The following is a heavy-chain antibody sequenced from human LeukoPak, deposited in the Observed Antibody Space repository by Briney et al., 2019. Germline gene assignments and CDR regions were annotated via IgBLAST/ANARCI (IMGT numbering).Heavy chain of an antibody. D-gene: IGHD5-18*01. CDR3: AKDRGRGLQFWYYFDY. CDR2: ISGSGGST. Sequence: GSLRLSCAASGFTFSSYAMSWVRQAPGKGLEWVSAISGSGGSTYYADSVKGRFTISRDNSKNTLYLQMNSLRAEDTAVYYCAKDRGRGLQFWYYFDYWGQGTLVTVSS. CDR1: GFTFSSYA. V-gene: IGHV3-23*01. J-gene: IGHJ4*02.